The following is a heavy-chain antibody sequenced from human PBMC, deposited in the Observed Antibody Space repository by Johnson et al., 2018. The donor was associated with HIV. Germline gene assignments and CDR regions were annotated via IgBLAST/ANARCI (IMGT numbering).Heavy chain of an antibody. CDR2: ISYDGSNK. D-gene: IGHD5-12*01. J-gene: IGHJ3*02. Sequence: QVQLVESGGGVVRPGGSLRLSCAASGFTFDDYGMSWVRQAPGKGLEWVAVISYDGSNKYYADSVKGRFTISRDNAKNSRYLQTNSLRAEDTAVYYCARDWVDRSFHAFDIWGQGTMVTVSS. CDR1: GFTFDDYG. CDR3: ARDWVDRSFHAFDI. V-gene: IGHV3-30*03.